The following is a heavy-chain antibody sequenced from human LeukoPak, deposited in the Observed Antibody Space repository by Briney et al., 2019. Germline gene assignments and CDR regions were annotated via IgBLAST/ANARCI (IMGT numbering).Heavy chain of an antibody. V-gene: IGHV4-59*01. CDR2: IYYSGST. D-gene: IGHD3-3*01. CDR1: GGSISSYY. CDR3: ARGIEKYYDFWSGPFDI. J-gene: IGHJ3*02. Sequence: PETLSLTCTVSGGSISSYYWSWIRQPPGKGLEWIGYIYYSGSTNYNPSLKSRVTISVDTSKNQFSLKLSSVTAADTAVYYCARGIEKYYDFWSGPFDIWGQGTMVTVSS.